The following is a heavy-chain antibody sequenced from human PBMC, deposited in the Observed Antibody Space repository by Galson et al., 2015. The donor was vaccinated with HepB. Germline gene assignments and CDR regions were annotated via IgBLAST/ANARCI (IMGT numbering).Heavy chain of an antibody. CDR2: ISYDGSNK. CDR1: GFTFSSYG. D-gene: IGHD6-19*01. J-gene: IGHJ4*02. Sequence: SLRLSCAASGFTFSSYGMHWVRQAPGKGLEWVAVISYDGSNKYYADSVKGRFTISRDNSKNTLYLQMNSLRSEDTAVYYCARDDGEYSSGWLLGDYWGQGTLVTVSS. CDR3: ARDDGEYSSGWLLGDY. V-gene: IGHV3-30*03.